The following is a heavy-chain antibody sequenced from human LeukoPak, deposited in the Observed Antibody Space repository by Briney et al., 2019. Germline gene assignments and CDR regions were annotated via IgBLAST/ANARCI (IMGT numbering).Heavy chain of an antibody. D-gene: IGHD2-15*01. Sequence: GGSLRLSCAASGFTGFAFSDAWLSWVRQAPGMGLEWVGRIKSKTDGGTTDYSAPVKGRFTISRDDSKDTLYLQMKSLQTYDTAVYYCTADMPASSRAADYWGQGTLVAVSS. CDR2: IKSKTDGGTT. CDR3: TADMPASSRAADY. V-gene: IGHV3-15*01. CDR1: GFTGFAFSDAW. J-gene: IGHJ4*02.